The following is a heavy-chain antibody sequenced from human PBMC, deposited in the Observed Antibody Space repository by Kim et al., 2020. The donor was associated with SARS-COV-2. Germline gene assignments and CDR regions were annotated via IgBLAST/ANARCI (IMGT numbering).Heavy chain of an antibody. Sequence: GGSLRLSCAASGFTFSSYAMHWVRQAPGKGLEWVAVISYDGSNKYYADSVKGRFTISRDNSKNTLYLQMNSLRAEDTAVYYCARDPIVVVPAAPGDYYY. J-gene: IGHJ6*01. V-gene: IGHV3-30*04. CDR3: ARDPIVVVPAAPGDYYY. CDR1: GFTFSSYA. CDR2: ISYDGSNK. D-gene: IGHD2-2*01.